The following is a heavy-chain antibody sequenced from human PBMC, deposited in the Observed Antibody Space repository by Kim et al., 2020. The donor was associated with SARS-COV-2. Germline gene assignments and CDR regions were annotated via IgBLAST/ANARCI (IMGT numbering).Heavy chain of an antibody. D-gene: IGHD6-13*01. V-gene: IGHV4-59*13. CDR2: IYNIGTT. J-gene: IGHJ4*02. CDR1: DDSISTSS. CDR3: ASVEGTSWFYFDY. Sequence: SETLSLTCSVSDDSISTSSWNWIRQPPGKGLEWIGYIYNIGTTNYNPSLQSRATMSVDTSKKQFSLKLNSVTAADTAVYYCASVEGTSWFYFDYGGPGILVTVS.